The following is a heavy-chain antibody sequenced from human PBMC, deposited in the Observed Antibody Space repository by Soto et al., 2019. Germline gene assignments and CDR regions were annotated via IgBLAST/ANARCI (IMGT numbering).Heavy chain of an antibody. Sequence: GGSLRLSCAASGFTFSSYAMSWVRQAPGKGLEWVSAISGSGGSTYYADSVKGRFTISRDNSKNTLYLQMNRLRAGDTAVYYCEKATVLQYMLDYYYPYDMDVWGQGTTVTVSS. V-gene: IGHV3-23*01. CDR1: GFTFSSYA. J-gene: IGHJ6*02. CDR2: ISGSGGST. CDR3: EKATVLQYMLDYYYPYDMDV. D-gene: IGHD4-4*01.